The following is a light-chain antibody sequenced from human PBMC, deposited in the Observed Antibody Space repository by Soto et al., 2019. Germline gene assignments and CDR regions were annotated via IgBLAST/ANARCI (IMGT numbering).Light chain of an antibody. J-gene: IGLJ1*01. Sequence: QSALTQPASVSGSPGQSITISCTGTSSDVGGYNYVSWYQQHPGKAPKLMIYEVSNRPSGVSNRFSGSKSGNTASLTISGLQAEDEADYYCSSYTSSSTLYVFGTGTKATL. CDR1: SSDVGGYNY. CDR3: SSYTSSSTLYV. CDR2: EVS. V-gene: IGLV2-14*01.